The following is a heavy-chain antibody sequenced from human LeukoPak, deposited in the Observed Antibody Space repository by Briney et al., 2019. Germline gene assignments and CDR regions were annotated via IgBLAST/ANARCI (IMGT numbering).Heavy chain of an antibody. CDR3: ARFSDYYDSSGHYLDY. D-gene: IGHD3-22*01. V-gene: IGHV4-59*08. J-gene: IGHJ4*02. CDR1: GGSISSYY. Sequence: SETLSLTCTVSGGSISSYYWSWIRQPPGKGLEWIGYIYYSGTTNYNPSLQSRVTISVDTSKNQFSLRLTSVTAADTAVYYCARFSDYYDSSGHYLDYWGQGTLVAVSS. CDR2: IYYSGTT.